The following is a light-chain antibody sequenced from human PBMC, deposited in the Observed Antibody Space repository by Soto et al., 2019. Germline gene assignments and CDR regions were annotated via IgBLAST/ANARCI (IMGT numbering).Light chain of an antibody. V-gene: IGKV1-39*01. CDR2: AAS. J-gene: IGKJ1*01. CDR3: QQSYTTPWT. Sequence: DILMPQSPSSLSAPVGDRVTITCRASQSITSYLNWYQQKPGKAPQLLIYAASSFQSGVPSRFSGSGSGTDFTLTISSLQPEDFATYFCQQSYTTPWTFGQGTKVEVK. CDR1: QSITSY.